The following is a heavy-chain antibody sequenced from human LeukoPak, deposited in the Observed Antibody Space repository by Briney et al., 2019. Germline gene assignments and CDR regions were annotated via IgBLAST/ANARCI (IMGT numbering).Heavy chain of an antibody. Sequence: PGGSLRLSCAASGFTFSSYGMHWVRQAPGKGLEWVAVIWYDGSNKYYADSVKGRFTISRDNSKNTLYLQMNSLRAEDTAVYYCAKDRFTMVRGVIPWFDPWGQGTLVTVSS. D-gene: IGHD3-10*01. V-gene: IGHV3-33*06. CDR2: IWYDGSNK. CDR1: GFTFSSYG. J-gene: IGHJ5*02. CDR3: AKDRFTMVRGVIPWFDP.